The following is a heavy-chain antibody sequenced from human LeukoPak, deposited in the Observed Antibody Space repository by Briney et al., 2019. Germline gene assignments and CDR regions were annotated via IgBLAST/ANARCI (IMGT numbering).Heavy chain of an antibody. D-gene: IGHD2-15*01. Sequence: QSGGSLRVSCAASGFTFSSYAMSGVSHAPGKGLEWVSAMRGSGGSTYYADSVKGRFTISRDNSKNTLYLQMNSLRVEDTAVYYCALAAAASSFDYWGQGTLLTVSS. V-gene: IGHV3-23*01. CDR1: GFTFSSYA. CDR2: MRGSGGST. J-gene: IGHJ4*02. CDR3: ALAAAASSFDY.